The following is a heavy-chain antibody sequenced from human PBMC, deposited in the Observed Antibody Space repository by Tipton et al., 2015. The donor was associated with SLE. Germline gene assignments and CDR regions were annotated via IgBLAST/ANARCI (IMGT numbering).Heavy chain of an antibody. CDR1: GGSISSYY. Sequence: TLSPTCTVSGGSISSYYWSWIRQPPGKGLEWIGYIYYSGSTNYNPSLKSRVTISVDTSKNQFSLKLTSVTAADSAVYYCARDRVLFDFWGQGTLVTVSS. CDR2: IYYSGST. J-gene: IGHJ4*02. D-gene: IGHD4/OR15-4a*01. CDR3: ARDRVLFDF. V-gene: IGHV4-59*12.